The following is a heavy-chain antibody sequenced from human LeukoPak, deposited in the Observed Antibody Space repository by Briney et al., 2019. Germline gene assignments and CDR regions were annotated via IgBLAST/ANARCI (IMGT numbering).Heavy chain of an antibody. J-gene: IGHJ6*03. Sequence: TGGSLRLSCSPSGFTFSDYYMSWIRQAPGKGLEWVSYISSSGSTIYYADSVKGRFTISRDNAKTSLYLQMNSLRVEDTAVYYCARGQGSSSVFLSYYMDVWGKGTTVTVSS. D-gene: IGHD6-6*01. V-gene: IGHV3-11*01. CDR2: ISSSGSTI. CDR1: GFTFSDYY. CDR3: ARGQGSSSVFLSYYMDV.